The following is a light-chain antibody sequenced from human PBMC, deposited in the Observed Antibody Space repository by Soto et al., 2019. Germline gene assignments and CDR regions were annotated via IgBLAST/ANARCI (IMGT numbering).Light chain of an antibody. CDR1: QSVYNNY. J-gene: IGKJ4*01. V-gene: IGKV3-20*01. CDR3: QQYGSSLPVI. Sequence: EIVLTQSPGTLSLSPGERATFSCRASQSVYNNYLSWYQQKPGQAPRLLIYGASNRATGIPDRFSGSGSGTDFPLTISRLEPEDFAVYYCQQYGSSLPVIFGGGTKVEMK. CDR2: GAS.